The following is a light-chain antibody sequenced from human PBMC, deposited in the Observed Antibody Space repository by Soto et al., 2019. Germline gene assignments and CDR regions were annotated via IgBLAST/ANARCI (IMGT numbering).Light chain of an antibody. Sequence: EIVLTQSPGTLSLSPGERATLSCRASQSVSSSYLAWYQQKPGQAPRLLIYGASSRATGIPDRLSGSGSGTDFTLTISRLEPEDFAVYYCHQYGSSPQTFGQGTRLEIK. V-gene: IGKV3-20*01. CDR3: HQYGSSPQT. J-gene: IGKJ5*01. CDR2: GAS. CDR1: QSVSSSY.